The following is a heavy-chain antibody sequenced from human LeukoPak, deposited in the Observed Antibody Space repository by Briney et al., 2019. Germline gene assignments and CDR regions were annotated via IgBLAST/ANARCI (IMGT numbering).Heavy chain of an antibody. CDR1: GYTFTGYY. Sequence: ASVKVSCKASGYTFTGYYMHWVRQAPGQGLEWMGWINPNGGGTNYAQKFQGRVTMTRDTSISTAYMELSRLRSDDTAVYYCARARPVYCSGGSCYFDYWGQGTLVTVSS. CDR3: ARARPVYCSGGSCYFDY. V-gene: IGHV1-2*02. CDR2: INPNGGGT. J-gene: IGHJ4*02. D-gene: IGHD2-15*01.